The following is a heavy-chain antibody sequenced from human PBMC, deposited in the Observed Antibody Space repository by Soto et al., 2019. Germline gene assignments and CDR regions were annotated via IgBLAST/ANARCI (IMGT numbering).Heavy chain of an antibody. D-gene: IGHD2-15*01. Sequence: QVQLVQSGAEVKKPGASVKVSCKASGYTFTSYGINYVRQAPGQGLEWMGWISAYNGNTKYTQKLQGRVTMTTDTSTSTGYIELRSLRSDDTAVYYSARDLAVVLVDYWGQGTLVTVSS. CDR3: ARDLAVVLVDY. J-gene: IGHJ4*02. V-gene: IGHV1-18*01. CDR2: ISAYNGNT. CDR1: GYTFTSYG.